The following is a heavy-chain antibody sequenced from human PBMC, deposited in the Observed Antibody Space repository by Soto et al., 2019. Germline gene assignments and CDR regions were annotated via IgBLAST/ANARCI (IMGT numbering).Heavy chain of an antibody. V-gene: IGHV1-69*13. J-gene: IGHJ6*02. Sequence: ASVKVSCKASGGTFSSYAISWVRQAPGQGLEWMGGIIPIFGTANYAQKFQGRVTITADESTSTAYMELSSLRSEDTAVYYCARDLSSSWYPDDYFGYYGMDVWGQGTTVTVSS. CDR2: IIPIFGTA. CDR3: ARDLSSSWYPDDYFGYYGMDV. D-gene: IGHD6-13*01. CDR1: GGTFSSYA.